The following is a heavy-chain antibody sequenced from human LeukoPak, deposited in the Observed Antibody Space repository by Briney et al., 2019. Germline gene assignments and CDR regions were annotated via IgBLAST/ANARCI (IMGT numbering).Heavy chain of an antibody. CDR1: GFTFSSYE. J-gene: IGHJ4*02. Sequence: SGGSLRLSCAASGFTFSSYEMNWVRQAPGKGREWVSYISSSGSTIYYADAVKGRFTISRDNATNSLYLHMNSVRAEDTAVYYCARDNEGAMFDYWGQGTLVTVSS. CDR3: ARDNEGAMFDY. V-gene: IGHV3-48*03. D-gene: IGHD1-26*01. CDR2: ISSSGSTI.